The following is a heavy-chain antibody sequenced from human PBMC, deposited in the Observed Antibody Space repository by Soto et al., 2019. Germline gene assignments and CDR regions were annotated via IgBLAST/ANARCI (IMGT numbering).Heavy chain of an antibody. D-gene: IGHD3-22*01. Sequence: GGSLRLSCADSGFTFKDSPMSWVVRAPGKGLEWCSAIGAGETTTYYADSVKGRFTISRDNSEGTLYLQMNSLRVEDTAVYYCGYFYDNTNYDYRGQGTLVTVSS. V-gene: IGHV3-23*01. CDR1: GFTFKDSP. J-gene: IGHJ4*02. CDR2: IGAGETTT. CDR3: GYFYDNTNYDY.